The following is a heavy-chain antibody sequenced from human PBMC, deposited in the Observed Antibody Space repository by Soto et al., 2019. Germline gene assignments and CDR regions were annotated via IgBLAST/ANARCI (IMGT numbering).Heavy chain of an antibody. J-gene: IGHJ5*02. Sequence: QVQLVQSGAEVKQPGSSVKVSCKASGGTFSSYAISWVRQAPGQGLEWMGGIIPIFGTANYAQKFQGRVTITADESTSTAYMELSSLRSEDTAVYYCAITKRITIFGVVIGSSWFDPWGQGTLVTVSS. CDR1: GGTFSSYA. D-gene: IGHD3-3*01. CDR3: AITKRITIFGVVIGSSWFDP. V-gene: IGHV1-69*01. CDR2: IIPIFGTA.